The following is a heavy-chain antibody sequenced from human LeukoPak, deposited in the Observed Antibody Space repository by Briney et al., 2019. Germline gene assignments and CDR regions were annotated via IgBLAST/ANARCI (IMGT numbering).Heavy chain of an antibody. V-gene: IGHV3-NL1*01. CDR1: GFSFSDYG. Sequence: GGSLRLSCGASGFSFSDYGMHWVRQAQGKGLEWVSVIYSGGSTYYADSVKGRFTISRDTSKNTLYLQMNSLRAEDTAVYYCARDSSSGWYHGYWGQGTLVTVSS. J-gene: IGHJ4*02. CDR3: ARDSSSGWYHGY. D-gene: IGHD6-19*01. CDR2: IYSGGST.